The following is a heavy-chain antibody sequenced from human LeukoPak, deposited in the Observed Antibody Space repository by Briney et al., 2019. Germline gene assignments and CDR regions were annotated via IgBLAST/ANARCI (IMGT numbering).Heavy chain of an antibody. J-gene: IGHJ4*02. CDR3: ANGGSSWAYYFDY. CDR1: GFTFSSYG. V-gene: IGHV3-30*02. D-gene: IGHD6-13*01. CDR2: IRYDGSNK. Sequence: SGGSLRLSCAASGFTFSSYGMHWVRQAPGKGLEWVAFIRYDGSNKYYADSVKGRFTISRDNSKNTLYLQMDSLRAEDTAVYYCANGGSSWAYYFDYWGQGTLVTVSS.